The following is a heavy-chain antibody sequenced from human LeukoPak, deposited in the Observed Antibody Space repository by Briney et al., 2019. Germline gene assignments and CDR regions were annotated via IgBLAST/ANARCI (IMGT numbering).Heavy chain of an antibody. CDR3: AKDGSSGWYRIGYYYYYMDV. CDR1: GFTFSSYA. Sequence: PGGSLRLSCAASGFTFSSYAMSWVRQAPGKGLEWVSAISGSGGSTYYADSVKGRFTISRDNSKNTLYLQMNSLRAEDTAVYYCAKDGSSGWYRIGYYYYYMDVWGKGTTVTISS. CDR2: ISGSGGST. V-gene: IGHV3-23*01. J-gene: IGHJ6*03. D-gene: IGHD6-19*01.